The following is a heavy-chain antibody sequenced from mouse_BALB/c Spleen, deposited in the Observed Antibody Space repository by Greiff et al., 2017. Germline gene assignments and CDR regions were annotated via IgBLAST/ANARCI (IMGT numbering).Heavy chain of an antibody. J-gene: IGHJ4*01. Sequence: VQLQQSGAELVKPGASVKLSCTASGFNIKDTYMHWVKQRPEQGLEWIGRIDPANGNTKYDPKFQGKATITADTSSNTAYLQLSSLTSEDTAVYYCARLKIYDYDGVYAMDYWGQGTSVTVSS. CDR2: IDPANGNT. V-gene: IGHV14-3*02. CDR1: GFNIKDTY. CDR3: ARLKIYDYDGVYAMDY. D-gene: IGHD2-4*01.